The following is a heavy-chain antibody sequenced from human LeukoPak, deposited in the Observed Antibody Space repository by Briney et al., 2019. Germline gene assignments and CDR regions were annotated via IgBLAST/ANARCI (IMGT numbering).Heavy chain of an antibody. J-gene: IGHJ4*02. Sequence: GGSLRLSCAASGFTFSSYAMSWVRQAPGKGLEWVSAISGSGGSTYYADSVKGRFTISRDNAQNSLFLQMNSLRAEDTAIYYCATGGHYYGDWGQGTLVTVSS. CDR3: ATGGHYYGD. D-gene: IGHD3-16*01. CDR1: GFTFSSYA. CDR2: ISGSGGST. V-gene: IGHV3-23*01.